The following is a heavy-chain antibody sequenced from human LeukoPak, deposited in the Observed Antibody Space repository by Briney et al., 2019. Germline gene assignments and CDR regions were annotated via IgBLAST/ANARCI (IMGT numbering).Heavy chain of an antibody. CDR2: IYSSGTS. Sequence: PSGSLSLTCTVSGGSMNTYYWSSIRQSPENGAEFIGYIYSSGTSAYNPPLKSRVVISLDTSKSQFSLKMKSVTAADTAVYYCARRGTPYYYYYMDVWGSGTTVTVSS. CDR1: GGSMNTYY. J-gene: IGHJ6*03. D-gene: IGHD3-16*01. CDR3: ARRGTPYYYYYMDV. V-gene: IGHV4-59*08.